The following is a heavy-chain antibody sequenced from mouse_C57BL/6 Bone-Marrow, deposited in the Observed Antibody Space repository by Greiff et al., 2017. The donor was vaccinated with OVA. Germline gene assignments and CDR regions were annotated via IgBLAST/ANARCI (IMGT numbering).Heavy chain of an antibody. CDR1: GFTIKNSY. CDR3: TSWGNYFDY. Sequence: VQLQQSVAELVRPGASVKLSCTASGFTIKNSYMNWVKQRPEQGLEWIGRIDPGNGNTNYAPKFKGKATITADKSSSTAYMQLNSLTSEDSAVYCYTSWGNYFDYWGQGTTLTVSS. J-gene: IGHJ2*01. CDR2: IDPGNGNT. V-gene: IGHV14-3*01.